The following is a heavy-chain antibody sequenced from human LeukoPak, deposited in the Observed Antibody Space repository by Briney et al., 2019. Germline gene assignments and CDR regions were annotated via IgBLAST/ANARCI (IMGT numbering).Heavy chain of an antibody. J-gene: IGHJ4*02. Sequence: GGSLSLSCAASGFTFSSYSMHWVRQAPGEGRGWVSSISSSSSYIYYADSGMARFTNYRDNAKYLLYLQMNGLRAEDTAVYYCARALYGSGSPSWGQGTLVTVSS. CDR2: ISSSSSYI. D-gene: IGHD3-10*01. CDR3: ARALYGSGSPS. CDR1: GFTFSSYS. V-gene: IGHV3-21*01.